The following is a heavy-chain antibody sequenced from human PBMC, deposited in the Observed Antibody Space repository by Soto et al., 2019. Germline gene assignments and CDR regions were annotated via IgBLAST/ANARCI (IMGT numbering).Heavy chain of an antibody. V-gene: IGHV4-34*01. CDR2: INHSGST. Sequence: SETLSLTCAVYGGSFSGYYWSWIRQPPGKGLEWIGEINHSGSTNYNPSLKSRVTISVDTSKNQFSLKLSSVTAADTAVYYCARGIVDMVATTQRYYFDYWGQGTLVTVSS. J-gene: IGHJ4*02. CDR1: GGSFSGYY. D-gene: IGHD5-12*01. CDR3: ARGIVDMVATTQRYYFDY.